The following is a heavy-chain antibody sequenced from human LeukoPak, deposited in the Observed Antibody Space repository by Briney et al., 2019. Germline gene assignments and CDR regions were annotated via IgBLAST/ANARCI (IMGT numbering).Heavy chain of an antibody. J-gene: IGHJ4*02. V-gene: IGHV1-24*01. CDR1: GYTFTGYY. D-gene: IGHD4-17*01. CDR3: ATPVPYGDYFDY. Sequence: ASVKVSCKASGYTFTGYYMHWVRQAPGKGLEWMGGFDPEDGETIYAQKFQGRVTMTEDTSTDTAYMELSSLRSEDTAVYYCATPVPYGDYFDYWGQGTLVTVSS. CDR2: FDPEDGET.